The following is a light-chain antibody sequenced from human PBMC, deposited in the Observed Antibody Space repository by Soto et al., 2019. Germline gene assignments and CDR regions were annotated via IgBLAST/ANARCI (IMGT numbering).Light chain of an antibody. CDR1: QSISRS. Sequence: EIVLTQSPAILSVSPGERATLTCRASQSISRSLAWYQQKPGQAPRLLIHDASHRAAGIPARFSGSGFGTDFTLTISSLEPGDAAVYYCQQRSNWPPITFGQGTRLEIK. CDR3: QQRSNWPPIT. CDR2: DAS. J-gene: IGKJ5*01. V-gene: IGKV3-11*01.